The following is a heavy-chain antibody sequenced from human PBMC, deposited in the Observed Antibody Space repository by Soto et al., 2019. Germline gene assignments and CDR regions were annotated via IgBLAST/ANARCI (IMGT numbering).Heavy chain of an antibody. V-gene: IGHV1-18*01. Sequence: GSSVKVSCKASGYTFANYGINWVRQAPGQGLEWLGWISAYNGDTNYAQHLQGRVTMTRDTSTSTAYMELRSLRSDDTAVYYCARPYSRYYPKSETDYGG. CDR3: ARPYSRYYPKSETDY. J-gene: IGHJ4*01. CDR2: ISAYNGDT. D-gene: IGHD3-22*01. CDR1: GYTFANYG.